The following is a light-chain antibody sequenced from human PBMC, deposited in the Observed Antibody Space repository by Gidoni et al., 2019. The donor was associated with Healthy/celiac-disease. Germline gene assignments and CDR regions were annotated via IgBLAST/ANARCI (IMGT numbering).Light chain of an antibody. CDR1: KLGDKY. J-gene: IGLJ2*01. Sequence: SYELTQPPSVSVSPGQTASITCSGDKLGDKYACWYQQKPGQSPLLVIYQDSKRPSGIPERFSGSNSGNTATLTISGTQAMDEADYYCQAWDSPVVFGGGTKLTVL. CDR2: QDS. V-gene: IGLV3-1*01. CDR3: QAWDSPVV.